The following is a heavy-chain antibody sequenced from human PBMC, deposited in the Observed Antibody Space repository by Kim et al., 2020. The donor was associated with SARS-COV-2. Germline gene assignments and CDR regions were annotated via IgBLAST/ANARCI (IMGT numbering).Heavy chain of an antibody. V-gene: IGHV4-39*01. CDR1: GVSMSRSSYY. J-gene: IGHJ4*02. Sequence: SETLSLTCTVSGVSMSRSSYYWGWIRQPPGKGLEWIGRMYYSGSTYYNPSLKSRVTISADTSQNQFSLKTTSVTAADTAVYYCARLYSACADYWGQGTL. CDR3: ARLYSACADY. D-gene: IGHD5-12*01. CDR2: MYYSGST.